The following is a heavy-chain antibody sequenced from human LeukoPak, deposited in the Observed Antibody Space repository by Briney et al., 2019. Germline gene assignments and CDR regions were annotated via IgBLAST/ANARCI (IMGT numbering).Heavy chain of an antibody. V-gene: IGHV3-23*01. Sequence: GGSLRLSCAASGFTFSSYWMSWVRQAPGKGLEWVSAISGSGGSTYYADSVKGRFTISRDNSKNTLYLQMNSLRAEDTAVYYCAKDLLRSGNSGPYFDYWGQGTLVTVSS. CDR1: GFTFSSYW. CDR3: AKDLLRSGNSGPYFDY. CDR2: ISGSGGST. D-gene: IGHD4-23*01. J-gene: IGHJ4*02.